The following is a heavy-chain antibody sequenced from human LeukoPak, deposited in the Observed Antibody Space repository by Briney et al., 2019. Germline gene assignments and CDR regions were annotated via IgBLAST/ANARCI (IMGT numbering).Heavy chain of an antibody. Sequence: ASVKVSCKASGYTFTSYGISWVRQAPGQGLEWMGWISAYNGNTYYAQKLQGRVTMTTDTSTSTAYMELRSLRSDDTAVYYCARVVPAAPRPINYWYFDLWGRGTLVTVSS. CDR3: ARVVPAAPRPINYWYFDL. J-gene: IGHJ2*01. V-gene: IGHV1-18*01. CDR1: GYTFTSYG. CDR2: ISAYNGNT. D-gene: IGHD2-2*01.